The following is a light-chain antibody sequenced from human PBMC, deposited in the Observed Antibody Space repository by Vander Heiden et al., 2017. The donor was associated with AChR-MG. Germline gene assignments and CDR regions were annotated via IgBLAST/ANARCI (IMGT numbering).Light chain of an antibody. J-gene: IGKJ4*01. Sequence: DTQLPRSPSSLSASVGHRVTITCQPSPDISNYLNWYQQKPGQAPKLLIYDASNLETGVPERFSGSGSGTDFTFTISRLEPEDIAAYYCQQYGHLPITFGGGTRLEIK. V-gene: IGKV1-33*01. CDR1: PDISNY. CDR2: DAS. CDR3: QQYGHLPIT.